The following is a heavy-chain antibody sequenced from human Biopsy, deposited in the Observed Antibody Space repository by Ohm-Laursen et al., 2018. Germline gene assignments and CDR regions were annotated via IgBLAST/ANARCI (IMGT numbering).Heavy chain of an antibody. V-gene: IGHV4-34*01. CDR3: GRREVVITHDAFDT. CDR1: GESFSGYY. D-gene: IGHD3-22*01. J-gene: IGHJ3*02. Sequence: GTLSLTCAVYGESFSGYYWTWIRQPPGKGLEWIGEINHSGSTDYNPSLKSRVTILVDTSKNQFSLKLNSVTAADTAVYYCGRREVVITHDAFDTWGQGTMVTVSS. CDR2: INHSGST.